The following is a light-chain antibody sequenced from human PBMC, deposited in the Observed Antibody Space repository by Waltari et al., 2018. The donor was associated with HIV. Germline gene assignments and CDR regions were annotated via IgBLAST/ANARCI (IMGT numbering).Light chain of an antibody. CDR2: VKSDGSY. CDR1: SGQSRYA. J-gene: IGLJ2*01. CDR3: QTWGPGTVV. Sequence: QLVLTQSPSASASLGASVTLTCTPTSGQSRYAVAWHQQQPEKGPRFLMKVKSDGSYVKGAGIPDRFSGSSSGTERYLLISRLQTEDEADYYCQTWGPGTVVFGGGTKLTVL. V-gene: IGLV4-69*01.